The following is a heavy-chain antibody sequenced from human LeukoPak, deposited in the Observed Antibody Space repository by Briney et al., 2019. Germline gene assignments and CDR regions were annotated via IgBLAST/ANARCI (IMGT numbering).Heavy chain of an antibody. V-gene: IGHV5-51*01. CDR1: GYSFTSYW. CDR2: IYPGDSDT. Sequence: GESLKISCKGSGYSFTSYWIGWVLQMPGKGLEWMVIIYPGDSDTRYSPSFQGQVTISADKSISTAYLQWSSLKASDTAMYYCARRSIAARSEGYYFDYWGQGTLVTVSS. CDR3: ARRSIAARSEGYYFDY. D-gene: IGHD6-6*01. J-gene: IGHJ4*02.